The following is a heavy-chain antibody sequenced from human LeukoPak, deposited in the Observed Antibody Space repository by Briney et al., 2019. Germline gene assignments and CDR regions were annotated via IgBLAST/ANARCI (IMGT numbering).Heavy chain of an antibody. CDR2: IRYDGTTR. CDR1: GFTFSSYG. V-gene: IGHV3-30*02. J-gene: IGHJ3*02. Sequence: GGSLRLSCAASGFTFSSYGMHWVRQAPGKGLGWVAFIRYDGTTRYYADSVKGRFTISRDNSKNTLYLQMNSLRAEDTAVYYCAKLHSSSWYNDAFDIWGQGTMVTVSS. D-gene: IGHD6-13*01. CDR3: AKLHSSSWYNDAFDI.